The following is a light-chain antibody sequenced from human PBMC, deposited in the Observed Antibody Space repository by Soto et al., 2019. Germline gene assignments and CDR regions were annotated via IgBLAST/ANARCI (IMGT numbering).Light chain of an antibody. CDR3: SSFTDTNTYVV. CDR2: DVS. V-gene: IGLV2-14*01. J-gene: IGLJ2*01. CDR1: TSDIGGYNY. Sequence: QSALTQPASVSGSPGQSITIPCTGTTSDIGGYNYVSWYQQHPGKAPKLMIYDVSNRPSGVSDRFSGSKSGNTASLTISGLQAEDEADYYCSSFTDTNTYVVLGGGTKLTVL.